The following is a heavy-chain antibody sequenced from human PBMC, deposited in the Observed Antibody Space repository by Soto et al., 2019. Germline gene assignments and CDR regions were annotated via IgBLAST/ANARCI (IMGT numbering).Heavy chain of an antibody. D-gene: IGHD2-8*02. V-gene: IGHV1-3*01. J-gene: IGHJ4*01. CDR3: ARGRASWYWDF. CDR1: GYTFTNYV. Sequence: ASGKVSGKTFGYTFTNYVIQWVRQAPGQGLEWRGWINAGTGNTKYSQKLQDRLTISRDTSAATAYLDLSRLASEDTAVYYCARGRASWYWDFWGHGTLVTVSS. CDR2: INAGTGNT.